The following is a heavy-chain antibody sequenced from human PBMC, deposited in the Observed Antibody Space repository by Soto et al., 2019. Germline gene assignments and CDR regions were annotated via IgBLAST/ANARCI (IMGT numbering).Heavy chain of an antibody. D-gene: IGHD3-3*01. V-gene: IGHV4-59*01. J-gene: IGHJ6*03. CDR3: ARSYYDFWSGSLYYYMDV. CDR1: GGSISSYY. CDR2: ISYSGST. Sequence: SETLSLTCTVSGGSISSYYSSWIRQPPGKGLEWIGYISYSGSTNYNPSLKSRVTISVDTSKNQFSLKLTSVTAADTAVYYCARSYYDFWSGSLYYYMDVWGKGTTVTVSS.